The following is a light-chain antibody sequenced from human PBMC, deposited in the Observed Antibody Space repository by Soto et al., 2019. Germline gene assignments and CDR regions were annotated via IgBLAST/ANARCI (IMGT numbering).Light chain of an antibody. J-gene: IGLJ2*01. CDR2: EVS. CDR3: SSCSSGSSHVV. Sequence: QSALTQPASVSGSPGQSITIPCTGSSSDAGDYKYVSWYQQHPGKAPKLIIYEVSNRPLGVSSRFSGSRSGSTASLTISGLQEEDEAEYFCSSCSSGSSHVVFGGGTTLSVL. CDR1: SSDAGDYKY. V-gene: IGLV2-14*01.